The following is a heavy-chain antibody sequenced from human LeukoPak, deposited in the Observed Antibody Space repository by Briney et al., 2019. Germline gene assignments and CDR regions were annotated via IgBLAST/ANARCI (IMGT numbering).Heavy chain of an antibody. J-gene: IGHJ6*02. Sequence: GGSLRLSCAASGFTFSSYSMNWVRQALGKGLEWVSSISSSSSYIYYADSVKGRFTISRDNAKNSLYLQMNSLRAEDTAVYYCARPVSVAGHYYYGMDVWGQGTTVTVSS. CDR2: ISSSSSYI. D-gene: IGHD6-19*01. CDR3: ARPVSVAGHYYYGMDV. V-gene: IGHV3-21*01. CDR1: GFTFSSYS.